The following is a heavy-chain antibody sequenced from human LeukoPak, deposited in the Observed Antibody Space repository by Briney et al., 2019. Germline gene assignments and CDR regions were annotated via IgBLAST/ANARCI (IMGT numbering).Heavy chain of an antibody. CDR1: GFTFSSYS. CDR2: ISSSSSTI. D-gene: IGHD3-3*01. CDR3: TTDKGARSARRALDAFDI. Sequence: GGSLRLSCAASGFTFSSYSMNWVRQAPGKGLEWVSYISSSSSTIYYADSVKGRFTISRDNAKNSLYLQMNSLRAEDTAVYYCTTDKGARSARRALDAFDIWGQGTMVTVSS. J-gene: IGHJ3*02. V-gene: IGHV3-48*04.